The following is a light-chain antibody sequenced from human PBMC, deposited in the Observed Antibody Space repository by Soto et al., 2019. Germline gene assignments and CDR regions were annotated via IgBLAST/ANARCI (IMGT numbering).Light chain of an antibody. CDR1: QSINSRY. Sequence: EIVMTQFPATLSVSPGERATLSCRASQSINSRYLAWYQQKPGQAPRLLIYGASSRATGIPDRFSGSGSGTDFTLTISRLEPEDFAVYYCQQFGSSPGFTFGPGTKVDIK. V-gene: IGKV3-20*01. J-gene: IGKJ3*01. CDR3: QQFGSSPGFT. CDR2: GAS.